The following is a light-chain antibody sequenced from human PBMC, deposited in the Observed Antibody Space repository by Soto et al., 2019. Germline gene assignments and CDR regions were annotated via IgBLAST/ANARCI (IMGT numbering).Light chain of an antibody. CDR2: GNS. Sequence: QSVVTQPPSVSGAPRQRVTISCTGSSSNIGAGYDVHWYQQLPGTAPKLLIYGNSNRPSGVPDRFSGSKSGASASLAITGLQAGDEADYYCQSYDISLTTWVFGGGTKVTVL. CDR3: QSYDISLTTWV. V-gene: IGLV1-40*03. J-gene: IGLJ3*02. CDR1: SSNIGAGYD.